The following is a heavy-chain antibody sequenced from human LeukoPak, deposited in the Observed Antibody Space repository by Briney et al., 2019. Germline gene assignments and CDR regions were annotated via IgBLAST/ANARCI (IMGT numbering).Heavy chain of an antibody. CDR3: ARDYDFWSGYFSGMDV. J-gene: IGHJ6*02. D-gene: IGHD3-3*01. CDR2: IWYDGSNK. Sequence: GGSLRLSCAASGFTFSSYGMHWVRQAPGKGLEWVAVIWYDGSNKYYADSVKGRFTISRDNSKNTLYLQMNSLRAEDTAVYYCARDYDFWSGYFSGMDVWGQGTTVTVSS. CDR1: GFTFSSYG. V-gene: IGHV3-33*01.